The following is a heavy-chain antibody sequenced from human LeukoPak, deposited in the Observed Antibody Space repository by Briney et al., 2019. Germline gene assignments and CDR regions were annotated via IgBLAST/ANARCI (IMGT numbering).Heavy chain of an antibody. D-gene: IGHD1-1*01. CDR2: ISSDTNYI. J-gene: IGHJ6*02. V-gene: IGHV3-21*04. CDR1: AFTFISYE. CDR3: ARGPPRVRVDV. Sequence: GGSLRLSCAASAFTFISYEMNWVRQAPGKGLEWVSSISSDTNYIYYADSVKGRFTISRDNAKNSLYLQMDRLGAEDAAVYFCARGPPRVRVDVWGQGTTVTVSS.